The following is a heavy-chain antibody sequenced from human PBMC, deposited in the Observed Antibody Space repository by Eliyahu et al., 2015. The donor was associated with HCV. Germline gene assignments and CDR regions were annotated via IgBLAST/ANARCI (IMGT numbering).Heavy chain of an antibody. V-gene: IGHV3-73*01. CDR2: IRTKVNYDAT. J-gene: IGHJ4*02. CDR3: ARLTFPTGY. Sequence: EVQLXXSGGGLVQPGGSLKLXCAASGLTFSDSAMHWVRQAPGXGLEWVGRIRTKVNYDATSYAASVKGRFTISRDDSKKTAYLQMNSLKTDDTAVYYCARLTFPTGYWGQGTLVTVSS. D-gene: IGHD2-21*01. CDR1: GLTFSDSA.